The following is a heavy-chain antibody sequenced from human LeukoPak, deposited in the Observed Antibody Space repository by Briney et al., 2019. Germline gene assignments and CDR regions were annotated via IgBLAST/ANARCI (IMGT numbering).Heavy chain of an antibody. D-gene: IGHD1-20*01. Sequence: SETLSLTCTVSGGSISSYYWSWIRQPPGKGLEWIGYIYYSGSTNYNPSLKSRVTISVDTSKNQFSLKLSSVTAADTAVYYCAREGSNWSIDYWGQGTLVTVSS. V-gene: IGHV4-59*01. CDR1: GGSISSYY. J-gene: IGHJ4*02. CDR2: IYYSGST. CDR3: AREGSNWSIDY.